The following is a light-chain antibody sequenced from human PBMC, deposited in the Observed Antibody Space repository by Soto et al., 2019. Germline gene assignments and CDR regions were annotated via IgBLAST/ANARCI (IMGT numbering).Light chain of an antibody. J-gene: IGLJ1*01. CDR2: EVS. CDR1: STGVGGYNS. CDR3: GSYTSTDSPFV. Sequence: QSVLAQPSSVSGSPGQSITISCTGTSTGVGGYNSVSWCQHPPGKGPKLIIYEVSSRPSGVSDRFSGPKSGNKASLIMSNLEAEDEPDYYCGSYTSTDSPFVFGTGTKVTVL. V-gene: IGLV2-14*01.